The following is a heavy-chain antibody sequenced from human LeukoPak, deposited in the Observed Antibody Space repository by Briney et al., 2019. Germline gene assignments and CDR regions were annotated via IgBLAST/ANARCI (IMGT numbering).Heavy chain of an antibody. Sequence: GASVKVSCTASGYTFTSYGISWVRQGPGQGLGWIGWISAYNGNTNSAQNHQGRVTMTTDTSTSTAYMYLRSLRSDDTAVYYCARDLGYYGSGSYDYWGQGTLVTVSS. CDR2: ISAYNGNT. V-gene: IGHV1-18*01. J-gene: IGHJ4*02. CDR3: ARDLGYYGSGSYDY. D-gene: IGHD3-10*01. CDR1: GYTFTSYG.